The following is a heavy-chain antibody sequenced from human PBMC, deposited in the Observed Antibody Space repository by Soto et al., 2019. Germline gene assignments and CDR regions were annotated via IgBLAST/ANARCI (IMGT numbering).Heavy chain of an antibody. V-gene: IGHV3-30*18. CDR2: ISYDGTDK. CDR3: AKDFGACSDS. J-gene: IGHJ5*02. D-gene: IGHD2-21*01. Sequence: QVHLVESGGGVVQPGRSLTISCVGSGFAFSTYGMHWVRQAPAMGLEWVALISYDGTDKYYADSVKGRFSISRDNSKQTLSLQMDSLRPEDTAVYYCAKDFGACSDSWGQGTLVNVSS. CDR1: GFAFSTYG.